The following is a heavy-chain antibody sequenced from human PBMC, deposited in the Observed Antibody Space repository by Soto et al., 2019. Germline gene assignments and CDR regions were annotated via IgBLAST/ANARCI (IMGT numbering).Heavy chain of an antibody. V-gene: IGHV1-69*12. CDR3: AYGKSGTTIAYAFDI. Sequence: QVQMVQSGAEVKKPGSSVKVSCKASGGTFSSYAITWVRQAPGQGLEWMGGIISIFGTANYAQKFQGRGTITADESTSTAYMELSSLRSEDTAVYYCAYGKSGTTIAYAFDIWGQGTMVTVSS. D-gene: IGHD1-7*01. CDR1: GGTFSSYA. CDR2: IISIFGTA. J-gene: IGHJ3*02.